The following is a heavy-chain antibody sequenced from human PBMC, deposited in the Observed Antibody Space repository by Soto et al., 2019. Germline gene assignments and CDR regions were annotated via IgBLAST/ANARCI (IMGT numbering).Heavy chain of an antibody. Sequence: EAQLVESGGGLVKPGGSLRLCCAASGFTFSRYSLNWVRQAPGKGLEWVSSISTRSSYMYYADSVKGRFTISRDNAKNSLYLQMNSLRAEDTAVYYCARGGDVWGQGTTVTVSS. J-gene: IGHJ6*02. V-gene: IGHV3-21*01. CDR3: ARGGDV. CDR2: ISTRSSYM. CDR1: GFTFSRYS.